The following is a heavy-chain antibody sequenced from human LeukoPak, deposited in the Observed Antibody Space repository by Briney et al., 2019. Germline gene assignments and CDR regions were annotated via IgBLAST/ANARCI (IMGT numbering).Heavy chain of an antibody. CDR3: ARETRGESDY. CDR2: IDTSSTTM. V-gene: IGHV3-48*04. Sequence: PGGSLRLSCAASGLTFSKYSMTWVRQAPGKGLEWVSFIDTSSTTMYYTDSVKGRFTISRDNAKNSLYLQMNSLKVEDTAIYYCARETRGESDYWGHGTLVTVSS. D-gene: IGHD3-10*01. J-gene: IGHJ4*01. CDR1: GLTFSKYS.